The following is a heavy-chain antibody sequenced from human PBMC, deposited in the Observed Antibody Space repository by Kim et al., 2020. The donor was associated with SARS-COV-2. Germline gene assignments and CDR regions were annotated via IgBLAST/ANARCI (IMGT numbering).Heavy chain of an antibody. J-gene: IGHJ4*02. V-gene: IGHV3-11*01. D-gene: IGHD6-13*01. CDR3: ASRAGYSSSWYFDY. Sequence: ADSVKGRFTISRDNAKNSLYLQMNSLRAEDTAVYYCASRAGYSSSWYFDYWGQGTLVTVSS.